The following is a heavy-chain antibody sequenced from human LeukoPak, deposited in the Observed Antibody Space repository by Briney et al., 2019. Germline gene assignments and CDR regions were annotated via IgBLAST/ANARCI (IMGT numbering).Heavy chain of an antibody. V-gene: IGHV4-59*01. CDR1: GGSISSYY. CDR2: IYYSGST. D-gene: IGHD4-17*01. Sequence: SETLSLTCTVSGGSISSYYWSWIRQPPGKGLEWIGYIYYSGSTNYNPSLKSRVTISVDTSKNQFSLKLSSVTAADTAVYYCARGQDYGDYRYWGQGTLVTVSS. CDR3: ARGQDYGDYRY. J-gene: IGHJ4*02.